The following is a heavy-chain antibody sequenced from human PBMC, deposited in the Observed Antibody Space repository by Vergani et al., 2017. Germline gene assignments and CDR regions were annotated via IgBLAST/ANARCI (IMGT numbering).Heavy chain of an antibody. V-gene: IGHV3-30*19. J-gene: IGHJ4*02. CDR2: ISYDGSNK. CDR1: GFTFSSYG. D-gene: IGHD3-16*02. Sequence: QVQLVESGGGVVQPGRSLRLSCAASGFTFSSYGMHWVRQAPGTGLEGVAVISYDGSNKYYADSVKGRFTISRDNSKITLYLQMNSLRAEDTGVCYCARAPGKGLQLGELSSASDYWGQGTLVTVSS. CDR3: ARAPGKGLQLGELSSASDY.